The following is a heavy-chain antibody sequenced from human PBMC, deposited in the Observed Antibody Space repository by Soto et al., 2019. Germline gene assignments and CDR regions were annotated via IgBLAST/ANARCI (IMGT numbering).Heavy chain of an antibody. V-gene: IGHV4-59*01. CDR1: GGSTSGSY. D-gene: IGHD7-27*01. CDR2: IFNTGST. Sequence: SETLSLTCTVSGGSTSGSYWSWIRQPPGKGLEWIGHIFNTGSTDYNSSLKSRVTISIDTSKNQFSLKLSSVTAADTALYYCARAVLVAPNWGENRGYYSYYYMDVWGKGTTVTVSS. CDR3: ARAVLVAPNWGENRGYYSYYYMDV. J-gene: IGHJ6*03.